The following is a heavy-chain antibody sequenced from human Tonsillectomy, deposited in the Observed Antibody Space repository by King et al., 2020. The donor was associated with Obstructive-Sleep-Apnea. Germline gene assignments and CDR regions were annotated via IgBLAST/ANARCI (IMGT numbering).Heavy chain of an antibody. D-gene: IGHD3-10*01. Sequence: QLVQSGAEVKKPGASVKVSCKVSGYTFTDYYMHWVRQAPGQGLEWMGIINPSGGSPNYAQKFQGKVTMTRDTSTNTLYMELSSLRSEDTAVYYCARGASGSYFDYWGQGSLVTVSS. J-gene: IGHJ4*02. CDR1: GYTFTDYY. V-gene: IGHV1-46*01. CDR3: ARGASGSYFDY. CDR2: INPSGGSP.